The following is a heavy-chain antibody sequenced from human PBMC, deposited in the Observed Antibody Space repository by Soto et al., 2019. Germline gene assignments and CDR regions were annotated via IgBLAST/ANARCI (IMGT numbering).Heavy chain of an antibody. J-gene: IGHJ4*02. Sequence: EVQLVESGGGLVQPGGSLRLSCAASGFPFSTYPMNWVRQAPGRGLEWVSYISSSSNTVYYADSVKGRFTISRDNAKSPLYLQMNSLRDEDTAVYYCAREDRYSGYDYFDYWGQGALVTVSS. V-gene: IGHV3-48*02. D-gene: IGHD5-12*01. CDR2: ISSSSNTV. CDR1: GFPFSTYP. CDR3: AREDRYSGYDYFDY.